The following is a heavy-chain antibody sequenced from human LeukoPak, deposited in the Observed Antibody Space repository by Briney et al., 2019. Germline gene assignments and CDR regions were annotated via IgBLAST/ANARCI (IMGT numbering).Heavy chain of an antibody. CDR1: GGSISNYY. V-gene: IGHV4-59*01. Sequence: SETLSLTCTVSGGSISNYYWSWIRQPPGKGLECVGYIYYSGSTNYNPSLKSRVTISVDTSKNQFSLKLTSVTAADTAVYYCARDRSGSYYNWYFDLWGRGTLVTVSS. D-gene: IGHD1-26*01. CDR2: IYYSGST. J-gene: IGHJ2*01. CDR3: ARDRSGSYYNWYFDL.